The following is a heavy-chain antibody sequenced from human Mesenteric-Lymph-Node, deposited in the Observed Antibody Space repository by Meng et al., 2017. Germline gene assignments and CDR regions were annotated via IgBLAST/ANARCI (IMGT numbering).Heavy chain of an antibody. D-gene: IGHD1-26*01. V-gene: IGHV4-4*07. J-gene: IGHJ4*02. Sequence: GSLRLSCTVSAASISSHYWNWIRQPAGQGLEWIGRISSSGSASYNPSLKSRVTMSIDTSKNQFSLKLSSVTAADTAVYYCARVQMRSGSYRPALYYFDYWGQGTLVTVSS. CDR2: ISSSGSA. CDR1: AASISSHY. CDR3: ARVQMRSGSYRPALYYFDY.